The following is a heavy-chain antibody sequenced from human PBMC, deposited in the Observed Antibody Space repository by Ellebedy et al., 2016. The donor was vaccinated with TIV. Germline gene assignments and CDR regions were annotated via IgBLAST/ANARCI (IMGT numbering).Heavy chain of an antibody. V-gene: IGHV1-24*01. CDR3: ATDRRWDLQMDAFDI. J-gene: IGHJ3*02. D-gene: IGHD1-26*01. CDR1: GYTLTELS. Sequence: AASVKVSCKVFGYTLTELSMHWVRQAPGKGLEWMGGFDPEDGETIYAQKFQGRVTMTEDTSTDTAYMELSSLRYEDTAVYYCATDRRWDLQMDAFDIWGQGTMVTVS. CDR2: FDPEDGET.